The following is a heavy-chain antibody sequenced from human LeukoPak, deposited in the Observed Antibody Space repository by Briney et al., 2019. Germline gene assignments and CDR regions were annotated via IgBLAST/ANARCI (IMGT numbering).Heavy chain of an antibody. Sequence: PSETLSLTCAVYGGSFSGYYWSWIRQPPGKGLEWIGEINHSGSTNYNPSLKSRVTISVDTSKNQFSLKLSSVTAADTAVYYCARDVRRFPSSSSRGGAFDIWGQGTMVTVSS. CDR2: INHSGST. CDR1: GGSFSGYY. D-gene: IGHD6-6*01. V-gene: IGHV4-34*01. CDR3: ARDVRRFPSSSSRGGAFDI. J-gene: IGHJ3*02.